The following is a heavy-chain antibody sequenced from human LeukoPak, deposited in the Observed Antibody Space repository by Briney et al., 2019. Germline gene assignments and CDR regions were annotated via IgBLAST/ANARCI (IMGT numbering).Heavy chain of an antibody. D-gene: IGHD6-13*01. CDR3: ARQAAARKLDY. J-gene: IGHJ4*02. CDR1: GYSFTNYW. Sequence: GESLKISCKGSGYSFTNYWIGWVRQMPGKGLEWMGIIYPGDSDTRYSPSFQGQVTISADKSFSTAYLQWSSLKASDTAMYYCARQAAARKLDYWGQGTLVTVSS. CDR2: IYPGDSDT. V-gene: IGHV5-51*01.